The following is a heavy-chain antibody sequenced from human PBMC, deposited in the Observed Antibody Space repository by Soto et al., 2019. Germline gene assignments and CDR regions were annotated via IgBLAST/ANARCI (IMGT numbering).Heavy chain of an antibody. D-gene: IGHD3-9*01. Sequence: QLQLQESGPGLVKPSETLSLTCSVSGDSINSDNYYWGWIRQPPGKGLEWIGSIYYRGNTYYNPSLKTRVIISLDKSKSQFPLKLNSVTAADSAVYFCARLEGLATISYYFDYWGQGTLVTVSS. CDR1: GDSINSDNYY. J-gene: IGHJ4*02. V-gene: IGHV4-39*01. CDR3: ARLEGLATISYYFDY. CDR2: IYYRGNT.